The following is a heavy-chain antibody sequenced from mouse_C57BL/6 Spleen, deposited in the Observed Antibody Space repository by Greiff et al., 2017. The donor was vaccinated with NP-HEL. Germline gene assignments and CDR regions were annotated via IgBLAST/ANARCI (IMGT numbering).Heavy chain of an antibody. Sequence: EVKVEESGPGLVKPSQSLSLTCSVTGYSITSGYYWNWIRQFPGNKLEWMGYISYDGSNNYNPSLKNRISITRDTSKNQFFLKLNSVTTEDTATYYCARDDYDGYYYYFDYWGQGTTLTVSS. CDR3: ARDDYDGYYYYFDY. D-gene: IGHD2-3*01. V-gene: IGHV3-6*01. CDR1: GYSITSGYY. CDR2: ISYDGSN. J-gene: IGHJ2*01.